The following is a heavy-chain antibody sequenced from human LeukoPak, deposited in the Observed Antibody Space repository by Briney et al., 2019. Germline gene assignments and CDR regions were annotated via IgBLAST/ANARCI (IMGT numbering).Heavy chain of an antibody. V-gene: IGHV3-74*01. CDR2: INSDGSST. CDR1: GFTFSSYW. J-gene: IGHJ6*04. D-gene: IGHD2-2*01. Sequence: GGSLRLSCAASGFTFSSYWMHWVRQAPGKGLVWVSRINSDGSSTSYADSVKGRFTISRDNAKNTLYLQMNSLRAEDTAVYYCARERGPYIVVVPAAYRHGAHYGMGVWGKGTTVTVSS. CDR3: ARERGPYIVVVPAAYRHGAHYGMGV.